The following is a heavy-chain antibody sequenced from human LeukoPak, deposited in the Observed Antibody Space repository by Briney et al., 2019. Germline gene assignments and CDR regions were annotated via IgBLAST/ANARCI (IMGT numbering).Heavy chain of an antibody. CDR2: IKSKTDGGTT. CDR3: TTEAYGSGSYYFDY. CDR1: GFTFSNAW. D-gene: IGHD3-10*01. J-gene: IGHJ4*02. V-gene: IGHV3-15*01. Sequence: GGSLRLCCAASGFTFSNAWMSWVRQAPGKGLQWVGRIKSKTDGGTTDYAAPVKGRFTISRDDSKNTLYLQMNSLKTEDTAVYYCTTEAYGSGSYYFDYWGQGTLVTVSS.